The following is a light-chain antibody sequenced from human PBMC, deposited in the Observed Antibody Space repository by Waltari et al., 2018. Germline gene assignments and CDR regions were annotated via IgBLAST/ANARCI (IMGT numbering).Light chain of an antibody. J-gene: IGLJ3*02. V-gene: IGLV1-40*01. CDR1: SSNIGAGYD. CDR3: QSYDSSLSGSGV. Sequence: QSILTQPPSVSGAPGQRVTISCTGSSSNIGAGYDVHWYQQIPGTAPKLLMYGNSNRPSGVPDRFSGSKSGTSASLDITGLQAEDEADYYCQSYDSSLSGSGVFGGGTKLTVL. CDR2: GNS.